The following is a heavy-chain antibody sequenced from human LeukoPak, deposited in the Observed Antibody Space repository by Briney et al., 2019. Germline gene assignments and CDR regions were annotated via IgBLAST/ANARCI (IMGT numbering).Heavy chain of an antibody. CDR2: IDSGSSAI. CDR1: GFTFSSYS. J-gene: IGHJ3*02. Sequence: PGGSLRLSCAAPGFTFSSYSMSWVCQAPGKGLEWLSYIDSGSSAIHYADSVKGRFTISRDNAKNSLYLQMNSLRDEDTAIYYCAKAVGSSGYFSRDAFDIWGQGTMVTVSS. V-gene: IGHV3-48*02. D-gene: IGHD3-22*01. CDR3: AKAVGSSGYFSRDAFDI.